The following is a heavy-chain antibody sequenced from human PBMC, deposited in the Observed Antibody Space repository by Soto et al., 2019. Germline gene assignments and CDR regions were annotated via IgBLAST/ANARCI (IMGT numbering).Heavy chain of an antibody. J-gene: IGHJ6*03. CDR1: GFTFSSYW. Sequence: EVQLVESGGGVVQPGGSLRLSCEASGFTFSSYWMNWVRQAPGKGLVWVSRINSDGSSTSYADSVKGRFTISRDNAKNTLYLQMNSLRAEDTAVYYCARVSTRYYYYMDVWGKGTTVTVSS. V-gene: IGHV3-74*01. CDR3: ARVSTRYYYYMDV. D-gene: IGHD2-2*01. CDR2: INSDGSST.